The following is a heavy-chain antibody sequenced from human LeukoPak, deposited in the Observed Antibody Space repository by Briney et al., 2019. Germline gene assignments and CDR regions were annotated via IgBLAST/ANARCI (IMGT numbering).Heavy chain of an antibody. D-gene: IGHD6-19*01. Sequence: ASVMVSSKASAYTFTSYYMHWVRQAPGQGLEGMGRINPNSGGTSYAQPFQGRVTMTRDTSISPAYMELSSLISADTAVYYCARVSVAGNPGRDYFDYWGQGSLVTVSS. CDR2: INPNSGGT. V-gene: IGHV1-2*06. CDR3: ARVSVAGNPGRDYFDY. CDR1: AYTFTSYY. J-gene: IGHJ4*02.